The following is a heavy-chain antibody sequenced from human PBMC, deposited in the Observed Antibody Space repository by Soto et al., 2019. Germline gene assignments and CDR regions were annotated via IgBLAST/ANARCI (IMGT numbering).Heavy chain of an antibody. V-gene: IGHV3-74*01. Sequence: PGGSLRLSCAASGVTFSYYWMHWVRQAPGKGLVWVSRISSDGSSTSYADSAKGRFTISRDNAKNTLYLQLNSLRAEDTAVYYCAKSEGYSPTAWFDPWGQGTLVTVSS. CDR1: GVTFSYYW. D-gene: IGHD5-12*01. J-gene: IGHJ5*02. CDR3: AKSEGYSPTAWFDP. CDR2: ISSDGSST.